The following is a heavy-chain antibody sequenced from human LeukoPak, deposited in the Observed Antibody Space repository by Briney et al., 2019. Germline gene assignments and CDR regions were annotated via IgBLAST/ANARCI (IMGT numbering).Heavy chain of an antibody. CDR2: IIPIFGTA. CDR1: GGTFSSYA. V-gene: IGHV1-69*01. CDR3: ARGGPGNFQH. D-gene: IGHD6-25*01. Sequence: ASVKVSCKASGGTFSSYAISWLRQAPGQGLEWMGGIIPIFGTANYAQKFQGRVTITADESTSTAYMELSSRRSEDTAVYYCARGGPGNFQHWGQGTLVTVSS. J-gene: IGHJ1*01.